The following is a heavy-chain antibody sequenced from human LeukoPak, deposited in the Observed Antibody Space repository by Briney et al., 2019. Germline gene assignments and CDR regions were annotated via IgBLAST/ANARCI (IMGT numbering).Heavy chain of an antibody. J-gene: IGHJ4*02. V-gene: IGHV3-23*01. D-gene: IGHD4-17*01. CDR2: ISGSGGTT. Sequence: PGGSLRLSCAASGFTFSSSGMNWVRQAPGKGLEWVSGISGSGGTTYYADSVKGRFTISRDNSKNTLYLQMHSLRAEDTAVYYCVKRTTVTSAYYFDFWGQGTLVTVSS. CDR3: VKRTTVTSAYYFDF. CDR1: GFTFSSSG.